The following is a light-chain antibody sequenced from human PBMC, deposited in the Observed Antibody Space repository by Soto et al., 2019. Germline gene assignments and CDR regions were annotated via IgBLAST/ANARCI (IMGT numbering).Light chain of an antibody. CDR3: QQSYSSRLT. J-gene: IGKJ4*01. Sequence: DIPMTQSPSSLSASVGDRVTITCRASQSISKYLNWYHQKPGEVPKLLIFVTSSLQSGVPSRFSGSGSGTDFTLTISSLQPEDFGTYYCQQSYSSRLTFGGGTKVEIK. V-gene: IGKV1-39*01. CDR2: VTS. CDR1: QSISKY.